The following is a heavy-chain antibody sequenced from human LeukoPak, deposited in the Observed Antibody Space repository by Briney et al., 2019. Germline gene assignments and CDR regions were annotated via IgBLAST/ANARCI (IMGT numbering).Heavy chain of an antibody. D-gene: IGHD3-22*01. Sequence: SVKVSCKASGYTFTSYGISWVRQAPGQGLEWMGRIIPILGIANYAQKFQGRVTITADKSTSTAYMELSSLRSEDTAVYYCARDQRDSSGYYYGYYFDYWGQGTLVTVSS. V-gene: IGHV1-69*04. J-gene: IGHJ4*02. CDR2: IIPILGIA. CDR3: ARDQRDSSGYYYGYYFDY. CDR1: GYTFTSYG.